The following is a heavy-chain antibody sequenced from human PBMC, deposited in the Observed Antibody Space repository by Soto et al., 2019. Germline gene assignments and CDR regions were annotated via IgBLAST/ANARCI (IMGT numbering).Heavy chain of an antibody. CDR1: GFTFSNYG. CDR2: ISYGGTNK. J-gene: IGHJ6*02. CDR3: AKSNRGSPPV. Sequence: QVQLVESGGGVVQPGRSLRLSCAASGFTFSNYGMHWVRQAPGKGLEWVAVISYGGTNKDYADSVKGRFTVSRDNSKNTLYLQMNSLRVEDTAVYYCAKSNRGSPPVWGLGTTVTVSS. V-gene: IGHV3-30*18. D-gene: IGHD3-10*01.